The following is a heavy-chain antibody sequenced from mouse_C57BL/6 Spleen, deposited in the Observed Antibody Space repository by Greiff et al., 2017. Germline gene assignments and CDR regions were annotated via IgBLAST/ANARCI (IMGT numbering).Heavy chain of an antibody. Sequence: VQGVESGPELVKPGASVKISCKASGYAFSSSWMNWVKQRPGKGLEWIGRIYPGDGDTNYNGKFKGKATLTADKSSSTAYMQLSSLTSEDSAVYFCARLGYGSSYWYFDVWGTGTTVTVSS. CDR1: GYAFSSSW. CDR2: IYPGDGDT. D-gene: IGHD1-1*01. J-gene: IGHJ1*03. V-gene: IGHV1-82*01. CDR3: ARLGYGSSYWYFDV.